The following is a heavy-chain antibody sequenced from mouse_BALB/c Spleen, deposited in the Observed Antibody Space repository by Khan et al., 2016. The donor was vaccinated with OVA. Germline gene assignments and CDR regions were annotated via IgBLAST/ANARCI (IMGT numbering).Heavy chain of an antibody. CDR1: GFAFSSYD. J-gene: IGHJ3*01. CDR3: ARPSYYGNPWFTY. CDR2: ISGTGIYT. V-gene: IGHV5-9*02. Sequence: EVQLVESGGGLVKPGGSLELSCAPSGFAFSSYDMSWVRQTPEKRLEWVATISGTGIYTYYPDSVKGRFTISRDNARNTLYLQMSSLRSEDTALYYCARPSYYGNPWFTYWGQGTLVTVSA. D-gene: IGHD2-10*01.